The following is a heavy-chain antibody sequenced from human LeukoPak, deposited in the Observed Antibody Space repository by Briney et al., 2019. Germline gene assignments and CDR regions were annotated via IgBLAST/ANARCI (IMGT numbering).Heavy chain of an antibody. J-gene: IGHJ6*02. Sequence: ASVKVSCKVSRYTLTELSMHWVRQAPGKGLEWMGGFDPEDGETIYAQKFQGRVTMTEDTSTDTAYMELSSLRSEDTAVYYCATDFGSMYYYGMDVWGQGTTVTVSS. CDR2: FDPEDGET. V-gene: IGHV1-24*01. CDR3: ATDFGSMYYYGMDV. CDR1: RYTLTELS. D-gene: IGHD3-3*01.